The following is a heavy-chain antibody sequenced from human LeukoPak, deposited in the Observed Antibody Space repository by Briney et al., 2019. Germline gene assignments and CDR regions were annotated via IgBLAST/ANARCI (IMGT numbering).Heavy chain of an antibody. CDR3: ARINTVTLAFDI. D-gene: IGHD4-17*01. Sequence: ASVKVSCKASGYTFSGYYIHWVRQAPGQGLEWMGWIIPNSGATNYAQNFQGRVTMTRDTSISTAYMELSRLRSDDTAVYYCARINTVTLAFDIWGQGTMVTVSS. V-gene: IGHV1-2*02. CDR2: IIPNSGAT. CDR1: GYTFSGYY. J-gene: IGHJ3*02.